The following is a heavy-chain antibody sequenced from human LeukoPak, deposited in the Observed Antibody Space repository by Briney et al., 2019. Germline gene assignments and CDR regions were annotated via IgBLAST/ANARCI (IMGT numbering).Heavy chain of an antibody. CDR1: GFTFSSYS. Sequence: KTGGSLRLSCAASGFTFSSYSMNWVRQAPGKGLEWVTSISSSSSYIYYADSVKGRFTISRDNAKNSLYLQMNSLRAEDTAVYYCARAYGSGRDDYYYMDVWGKGTTVTVSS. J-gene: IGHJ6*03. D-gene: IGHD3-10*01. V-gene: IGHV3-21*01. CDR3: ARAYGSGRDDYYYMDV. CDR2: ISSSSSYI.